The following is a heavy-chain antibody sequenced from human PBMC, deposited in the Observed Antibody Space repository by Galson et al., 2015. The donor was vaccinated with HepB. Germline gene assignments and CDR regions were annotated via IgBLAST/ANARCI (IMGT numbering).Heavy chain of an antibody. Sequence: CAISGDSVSSHSAAWNWIRQSPSRGLEWLGRTCYRSKWYNDYAESVKSRMTTKPDTSKNEFSLQLNSVTPEDTAVYYCARDPSGSYWGRWFDLWGQGIPVTVSS. CDR3: ARDPSGSYWGRWFDL. CDR1: GDSVSSHSAA. CDR2: TCYRSKWYN. J-gene: IGHJ5*02. D-gene: IGHD1-26*01. V-gene: IGHV6-1*01.